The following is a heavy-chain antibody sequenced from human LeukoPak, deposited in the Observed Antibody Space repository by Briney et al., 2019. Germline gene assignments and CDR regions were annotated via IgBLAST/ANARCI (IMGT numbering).Heavy chain of an antibody. J-gene: IGHJ4*02. CDR1: GFTFSSYA. V-gene: IGHV3-30-3*01. D-gene: IGHD3-9*01. CDR2: ISYDGSNK. CDR3: ATLNGYLGY. Sequence: PGRSLRLSCAASGFTFSSYAMHWVRQAPGKGLEWVAVISYDGSNKYYADSVKGRFTISRDNSKNTLYLQMNSLRAEDTAVYYCATLNGYLGYWGQGTLVTVSS.